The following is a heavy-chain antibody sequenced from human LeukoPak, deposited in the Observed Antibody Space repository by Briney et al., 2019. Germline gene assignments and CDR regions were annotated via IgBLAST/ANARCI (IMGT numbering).Heavy chain of an antibody. J-gene: IGHJ4*02. CDR1: GFTFSRFA. Sequence: GGSLRLSCAASGFTFSRFAMSWVRQAPGKGLEWVSAISGSGSSTYYADSVKGRFTISRDNSRNTLSVQMNSLGADDTAVYYCATGGPGYNYGFDSWGQGTLVTVSS. CDR2: ISGSGSST. CDR3: ATGGPGYNYGFDS. D-gene: IGHD5-18*01. V-gene: IGHV3-23*01.